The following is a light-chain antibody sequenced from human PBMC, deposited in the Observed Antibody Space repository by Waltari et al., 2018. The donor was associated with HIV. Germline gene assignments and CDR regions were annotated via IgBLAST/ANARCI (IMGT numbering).Light chain of an antibody. V-gene: IGLV1-47*01. CDR2: RNN. CDR3: AAWDDSLSGVV. CDR1: SSNIGHNY. J-gene: IGLJ2*01. Sequence: QPVLTQPPSASGTPAQRVTISCSGSSSNIGHNYVYWYQQVPGTAPKLLIYRNNQRPSGVPDRFSGSKSGTSASLAISGLRSEDEADYYCAAWDDSLSGVVFGGGTKLTVL.